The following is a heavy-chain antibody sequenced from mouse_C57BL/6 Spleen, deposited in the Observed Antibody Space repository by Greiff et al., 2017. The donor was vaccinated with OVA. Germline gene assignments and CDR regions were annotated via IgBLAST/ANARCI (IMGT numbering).Heavy chain of an antibody. D-gene: IGHD1-1*01. J-gene: IGHJ2*01. CDR3: ARGSYGRSYDY. CDR2: IYPGSGNT. CDR1: GYSFTSYY. V-gene: IGHV1-66*01. Sequence: VQLQQSGPELVKPGASVKISCKASGYSFTSYYIHWVKQRPGQGLEWIGWIYPGSGNTKYNEKFKGKATLTADTSSSTAYMQLSSLTSEDSAVYYYARGSYGRSYDYWGKGTTLTVSS.